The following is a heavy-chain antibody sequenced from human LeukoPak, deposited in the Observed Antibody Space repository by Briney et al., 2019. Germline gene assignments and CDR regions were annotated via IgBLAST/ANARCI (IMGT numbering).Heavy chain of an antibody. Sequence: ASVKVSCKASGYTFTSYDINWVRQATGQGLEWMGWMNPNSGNTGYAQKFQGRVTMTRNTSISTAYMELSSLRSEDTAVYYCAVHIVGATTYAFDIWGQGTMVTVSS. J-gene: IGHJ3*02. D-gene: IGHD1-26*01. CDR2: MNPNSGNT. V-gene: IGHV1-8*01. CDR1: GYTFTSYD. CDR3: AVHIVGATTYAFDI.